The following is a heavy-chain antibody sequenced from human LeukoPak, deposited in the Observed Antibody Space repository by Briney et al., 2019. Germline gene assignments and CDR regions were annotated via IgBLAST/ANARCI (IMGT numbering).Heavy chain of an antibody. CDR2: INSDGSNT. Sequence: GGSLRLSCAASGFTFSSYWMHWVRQAPGKGLVWVSRINSDGSNTRYADSVKGRFTISRDNAKNSLYLQMNSLRAEDTAVYYCARENYYDSSGYEGPWYFDYWGQGTLVTVSS. CDR1: GFTFSSYW. J-gene: IGHJ4*02. CDR3: ARENYYDSSGYEGPWYFDY. V-gene: IGHV3-74*01. D-gene: IGHD3-22*01.